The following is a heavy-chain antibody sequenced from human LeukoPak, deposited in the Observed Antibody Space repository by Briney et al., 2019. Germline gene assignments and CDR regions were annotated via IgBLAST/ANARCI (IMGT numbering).Heavy chain of an antibody. J-gene: IGHJ5*02. V-gene: IGHV3-7*01. D-gene: IGHD3-16*02. CDR3: ARDNYDYIWGSYRYNWFDP. CDR1: GFTFRSHW. Sequence: GGSLRLSCEASGFTFRSHWMSWVRQAPGKGLEWVANIKQDGSEKYYVDSVKGRFTISRDSVKNSLYLQMNSLRAEDTAVYYCARDNYDYIWGSYRYNWFDPWGQGTLVTVSS. CDR2: IKQDGSEK.